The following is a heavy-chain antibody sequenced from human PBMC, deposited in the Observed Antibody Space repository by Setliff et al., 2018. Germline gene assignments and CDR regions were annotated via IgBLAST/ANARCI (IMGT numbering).Heavy chain of an antibody. Sequence: SETLSLTCAVYGGSFSGYYWSWIRQPAGKGLEWIGHFHTGGSTNYNRSLRSRVSISVDTSKNQFSLKLSSVTAADTAVYYCARVSMYYNFWSGYYGERGEYFDYWGQGTLVT. D-gene: IGHD3-3*01. J-gene: IGHJ4*02. CDR3: ARVSMYYNFWSGYYGERGEYFDY. CDR2: FHTGGST. V-gene: IGHV4-59*10. CDR1: GGSFSGYY.